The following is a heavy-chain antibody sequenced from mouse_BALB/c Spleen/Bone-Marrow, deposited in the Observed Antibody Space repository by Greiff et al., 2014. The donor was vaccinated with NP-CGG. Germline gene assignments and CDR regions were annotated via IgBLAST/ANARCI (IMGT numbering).Heavy chain of an antibody. D-gene: IGHD2-3*01. V-gene: IGHV14-3*02. CDR2: IDPASGNT. Sequence: VQLQQSGADLVKPGASVKLSCTTSGFNIKDTFMHWVKQRPEQGLEGIGRIDPASGNTKYDPKFQGKATITADTSSNKVSLQLSGLTSEDTAVYYCAHDAPFTYWGQGTLVTVSA. CDR3: AHDAPFTY. J-gene: IGHJ3*01. CDR1: GFNIKDTF.